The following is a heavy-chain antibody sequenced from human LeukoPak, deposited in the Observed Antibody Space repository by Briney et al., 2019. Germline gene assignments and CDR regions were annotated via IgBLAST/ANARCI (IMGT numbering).Heavy chain of an antibody. CDR2: IYYSGST. CDR3: ARDQGHDYGDYTIDAFDI. CDR1: GGSISSGDYY. V-gene: IGHV4-30-4*01. D-gene: IGHD4-17*01. J-gene: IGHJ3*02. Sequence: SETLSLTCTVSGGSISSGDYYWRWIHQPPGKGLEWIGYIYYSGSTYYNPSLKSRVTISVDTSKNQFSLKLSSVTAADTAVYYCARDQGHDYGDYTIDAFDIWGQGTMVTVSS.